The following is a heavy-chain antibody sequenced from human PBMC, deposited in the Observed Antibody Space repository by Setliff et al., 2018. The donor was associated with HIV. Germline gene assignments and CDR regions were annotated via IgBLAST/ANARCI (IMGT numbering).Heavy chain of an antibody. J-gene: IGHJ4*02. CDR2: IYSGGVT. V-gene: IGHV4-4*07. CDR3: ARVVVYYDNIGYYYYYFDS. D-gene: IGHD3-22*01. Sequence: PSETLSLTCSVSGDSCSGYHWTWVRQPAGGGLEWIGRIYSGGVTNYNPSFKSRVTLSVDTSKSQFSLKMTSVTAADTAVYYCARVVVYYDNIGYYYYYFDSWGRGALVTVSS. CDR1: GDSCSGYH.